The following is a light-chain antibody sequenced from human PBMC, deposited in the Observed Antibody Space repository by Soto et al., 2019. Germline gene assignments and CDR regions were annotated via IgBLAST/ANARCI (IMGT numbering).Light chain of an antibody. CDR3: QQYGSSPLT. CDR2: GAS. J-gene: IGKJ4*01. CDR1: QSVRSNY. V-gene: IGKV3-20*01. Sequence: IVLTQSPGTLSLSPRERATLFCRASQSVRSNYLAWYQQKPGQAPRLLIYGASRRATGIPDRFSGSGSGTDFALTIRRLEPEDFAVYYCQQYGSSPLTFGGGTKVDIK.